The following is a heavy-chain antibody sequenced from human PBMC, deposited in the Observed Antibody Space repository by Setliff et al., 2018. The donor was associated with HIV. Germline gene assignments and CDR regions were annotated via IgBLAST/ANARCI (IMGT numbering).Heavy chain of an antibody. J-gene: IGHJ4*02. V-gene: IGHV4-59*08. CDR3: ARTSYNFWGGPDS. Sequence: SETLSLTCTVSGGSISSHYWSWIRQPPGKGLEWIGTIYYNGNTNYNPSLKSRVTISVDTSKNQFSLRLSSVSAADTAVYYCARTSYNFWGGPDSWGQGTLVTVSS. CDR2: IYYNGNT. CDR1: GGSISSHY. D-gene: IGHD3-3*01.